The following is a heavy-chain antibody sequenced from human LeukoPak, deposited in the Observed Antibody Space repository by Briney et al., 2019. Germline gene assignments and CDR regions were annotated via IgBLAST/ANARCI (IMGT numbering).Heavy chain of an antibody. V-gene: IGHV3-53*01. J-gene: IGHJ4*02. CDR1: GFTVSSNY. CDR3: ARAAAGQYYFDY. D-gene: IGHD6-13*01. CDR2: IYSGGST. Sequence: PGGSLRLSCAASGFTVSSNYMSWVRQAPGKGLEWVSVIYSGGSTYYADSVKGRFTTSRDNSKSTLYLQMNSLRAEDTAVYYCARAAAGQYYFDYWGQGTLVTVSS.